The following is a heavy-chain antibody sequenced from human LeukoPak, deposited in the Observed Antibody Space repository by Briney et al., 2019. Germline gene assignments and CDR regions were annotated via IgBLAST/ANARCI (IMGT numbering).Heavy chain of an antibody. D-gene: IGHD6-13*01. Sequence: GGSLRLSCAASGVTFSSFWMHWVRQVPGKGLVWGSRINSDGNIITYADSVKGRFTISRDNARNLVYLQMKSLRAEDTAVYYCVAGMGNYWGQGALVPV. CDR3: VAGMGNY. V-gene: IGHV3-74*01. CDR1: GVTFSSFW. CDR2: INSDGNII. J-gene: IGHJ4*02.